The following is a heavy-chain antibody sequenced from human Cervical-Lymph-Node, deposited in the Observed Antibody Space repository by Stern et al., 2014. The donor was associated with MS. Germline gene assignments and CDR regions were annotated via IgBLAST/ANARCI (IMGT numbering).Heavy chain of an antibody. Sequence: VQLVQSGPEVKRPGESLKISCHASGYTFTSYWIGWVRQMPGKGLEWIAIIFPGGSDIRYSPSFQGQVTISADKSSSTAYLQWNTLKASDTAIYYCARQRYFDYWGQGTLVTVSS. CDR2: IFPGGSDI. V-gene: IGHV5-51*01. J-gene: IGHJ4*02. CDR3: ARQRYFDY. CDR1: GYTFTSYW.